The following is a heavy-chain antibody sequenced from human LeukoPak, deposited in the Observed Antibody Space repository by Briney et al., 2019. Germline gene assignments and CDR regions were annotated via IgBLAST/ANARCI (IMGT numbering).Heavy chain of an antibody. CDR2: INHSGST. J-gene: IGHJ4*02. CDR1: GGSFSGYY. V-gene: IGHV4-34*01. CDR3: ARGTPRTGRYDVRANFDY. D-gene: IGHD5-12*01. Sequence: PSETLSLTCAVYGGSFSGYYWSWIRQPPGKGLEWIGEINHSGSTNYNPSLKSRVTISVDTSKNQFSLKLSSVTAADTAVYYCARGTPRTGRYDVRANFDYWGQGTLVTVSS.